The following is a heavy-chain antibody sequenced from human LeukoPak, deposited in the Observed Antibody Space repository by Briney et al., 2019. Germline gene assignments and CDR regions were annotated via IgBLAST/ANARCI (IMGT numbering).Heavy chain of an antibody. CDR1: GDSSSSYS. CDR2: FYYSGGT. J-gene: IGHJ6*03. CDR3: ASADKFYYYMDV. Sequence: PSETLSLTCSVSGDSSSSYSLSWIRQRPEKGLEWIGSFYYSGGTDYIPSLVSRLTIYTDTSKTQLSLRLRSVTAADTAVYYCASADKFYYYMDVWGKGTPVTVSS. V-gene: IGHV4-59*01.